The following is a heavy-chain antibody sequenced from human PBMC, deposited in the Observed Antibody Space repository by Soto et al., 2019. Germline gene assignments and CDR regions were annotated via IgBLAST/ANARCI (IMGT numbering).Heavy chain of an antibody. D-gene: IGHD2-15*01. V-gene: IGHV1-18*01. Sequence: HVQLVQSGAEVKKPGASVKVSCKASGYTFTSYGISWVRQAPGQGLEWMGWISAYNGNTNYAQKLQGRVTMTTDTSTSTAYMELRSLRSDDTAVYYCHSDIVVVPQHDDCSGGSCYCDYWGQGTLVTVSS. J-gene: IGHJ4*02. CDR1: GYTFTSYG. CDR2: ISAYNGNT. CDR3: HSDIVVVPQHDDCSGGSCYCDY.